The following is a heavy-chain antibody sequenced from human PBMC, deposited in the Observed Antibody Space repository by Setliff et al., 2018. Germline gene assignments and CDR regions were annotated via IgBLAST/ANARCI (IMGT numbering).Heavy chain of an antibody. J-gene: IGHJ4*02. Sequence: GESLKISCKGSGYSFSSYWIGWVRQMPGKGLEWMGIIYPGDSDTRYSPSFQGQVTISADKSISTAYLQWSSPKASDTAMYYCARRRYYDSSGYYYFDYWGQGTLVTVSS. D-gene: IGHD3-22*01. V-gene: IGHV5-51*01. CDR3: ARRRYYDSSGYYYFDY. CDR2: IYPGDSDT. CDR1: GYSFSSYW.